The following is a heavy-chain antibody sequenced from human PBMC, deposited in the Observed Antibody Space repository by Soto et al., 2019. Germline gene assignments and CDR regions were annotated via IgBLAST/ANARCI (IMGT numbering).Heavy chain of an antibody. D-gene: IGHD3-3*01. CDR3: ARGGEWLHNWFDP. J-gene: IGHJ5*02. CDR1: GGSISSGGYS. V-gene: IGHV4-30-2*01. CDR2: IYHSGST. Sequence: SETLSLTCAVSGGSISSGGYSWSWIRQPPGKGLEWIGYIYHSGSTYYNPSLKSRVTISVHRSKNQFSLKLSSVTAADTAVYYCARGGEWLHNWFDPWGQGTLVTVSS.